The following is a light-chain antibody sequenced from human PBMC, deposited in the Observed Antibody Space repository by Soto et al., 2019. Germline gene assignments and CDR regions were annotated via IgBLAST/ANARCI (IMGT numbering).Light chain of an antibody. CDR2: AAS. J-gene: IGKJ4*01. CDR3: QQGYSFPVT. V-gene: IGKV1-39*01. Sequence: DIQMTQSPSSLSASIGDRVTTTCRASQSISNYLNWYQQKPGKAPKILIYAASSLQSGVPSRFSGSGSGTDFTLTISSLQPEDFATYYCQQGYSFPVTFGGGTKVDI. CDR1: QSISNY.